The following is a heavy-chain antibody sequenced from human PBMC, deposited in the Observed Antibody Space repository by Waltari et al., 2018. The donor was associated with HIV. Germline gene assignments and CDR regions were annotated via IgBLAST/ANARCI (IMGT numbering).Heavy chain of an antibody. CDR2: TDYSGST. Sequence: QVQLQESGPGLVKPSQTLSLTCTVSGGSISSGDYYWRWIRQPPGKGLEWIGYTDYSGSTYYNPSVKSRVTISVDTSKNQFALKLGSVSAADTAVYYCARAGSVFGTSAYGMDVWGQGTTVTVSS. CDR1: GGSISSGDYY. J-gene: IGHJ6*02. V-gene: IGHV4-30-4*01. D-gene: IGHD2-2*01. CDR3: ARAGSVFGTSAYGMDV.